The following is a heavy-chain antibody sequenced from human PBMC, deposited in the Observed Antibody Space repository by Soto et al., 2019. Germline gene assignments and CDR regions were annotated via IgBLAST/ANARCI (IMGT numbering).Heavy chain of an antibody. V-gene: IGHV3-21*01. CDR1: GFTFSSYS. D-gene: IGHD6-19*01. Sequence: EVQLVESGGGLVKPGGSLRLSCAASGFTFSSYSMNWVRQAPGKGLEWVSSISSSSSYIYYADSVKGRFTISRDNAKNSLYLQMHSLRAEDTAVYYCARDAGYSSGWGENYFDYWGQGTLVTVSS. CDR3: ARDAGYSSGWGENYFDY. CDR2: ISSSSSYI. J-gene: IGHJ4*02.